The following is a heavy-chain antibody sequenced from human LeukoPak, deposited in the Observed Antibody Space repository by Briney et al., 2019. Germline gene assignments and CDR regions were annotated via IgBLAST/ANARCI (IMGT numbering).Heavy chain of an antibody. CDR1: GRSINHYH. J-gene: IGHJ4*02. CDR3: ARRDISSGWSFEY. V-gene: IGHV4-4*07. Sequence: SDTLSLTCTVSGRSINHYHWRWTRQPAGKGLEGIGQIHTSGSTNYNPPLKSRVTMSIDTPENQLSLTIRSVTAADTAVYYCARRDISSGWSFEYWGQGTLVTVSS. CDR2: IHTSGST. D-gene: IGHD6-19*01.